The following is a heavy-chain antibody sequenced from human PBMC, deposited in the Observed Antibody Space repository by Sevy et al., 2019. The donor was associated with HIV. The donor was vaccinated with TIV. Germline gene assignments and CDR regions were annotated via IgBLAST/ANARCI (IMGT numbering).Heavy chain of an antibody. Sequence: GGSLRLSCAASGFTFSSYAMHWVRQAPGKGLEWVAVISYDGSNKYYADSVKGRFTISRDNSKNTLYLQMNSLRAEDRAVYYCARAGGSYYYDSSGYKYWGQGTLVTVSS. D-gene: IGHD3-22*01. V-gene: IGHV3-30-3*01. CDR2: ISYDGSNK. CDR1: GFTFSSYA. J-gene: IGHJ4*02. CDR3: ARAGGSYYYDSSGYKY.